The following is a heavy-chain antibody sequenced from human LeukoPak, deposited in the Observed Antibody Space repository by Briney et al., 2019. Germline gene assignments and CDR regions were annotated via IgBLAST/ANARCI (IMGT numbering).Heavy chain of an antibody. V-gene: IGHV4-61*08. J-gene: IGHJ4*02. CDR3: ARGREWEPKVFDY. D-gene: IGHD1-26*01. CDR2: IYYSGST. Sequence: SETLSLTCTVSGGSISSGGYYWSWIRQPPGKGLEWIGYIYYSGSTNYNPSLKSRVTISVDTSKNQFSLKLSSVTAADTAVYYCARGREWEPKVFDYWGQGTLVTVSS. CDR1: GGSISSGGYY.